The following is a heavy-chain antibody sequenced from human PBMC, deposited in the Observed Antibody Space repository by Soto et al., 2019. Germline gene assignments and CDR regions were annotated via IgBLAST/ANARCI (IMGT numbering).Heavy chain of an antibody. CDR2: INPSGGST. Sequence: ASVKVSCKASGYTFTSYYIHWGGQAPGQGLEWMGIINPSGGSTSYAQKFQSRVTMTRDTSTSTVYMELSSLRSDDTAVYYCASNLGWSSGWYNWGQGTLVTVSS. CDR1: GYTFTSYY. CDR3: ASNLGWSSGWYN. D-gene: IGHD6-19*01. V-gene: IGHV1-46*01. J-gene: IGHJ4*02.